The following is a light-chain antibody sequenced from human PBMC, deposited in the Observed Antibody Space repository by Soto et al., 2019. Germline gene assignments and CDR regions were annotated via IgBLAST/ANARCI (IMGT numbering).Light chain of an antibody. V-gene: IGLV2-23*02. Sequence: QSVLPQPASVSGSPGQSITISCTGTSSDVGSYDLVSWYQHHSGKAPKIIIYEVNKRPSGISDRFSGSKSGNTASLTISGLQAEDEADYFCCSFVRTNGLLFGGGTKLTVL. CDR3: CSFVRTNGLL. CDR1: SSDVGSYDL. J-gene: IGLJ2*01. CDR2: EVN.